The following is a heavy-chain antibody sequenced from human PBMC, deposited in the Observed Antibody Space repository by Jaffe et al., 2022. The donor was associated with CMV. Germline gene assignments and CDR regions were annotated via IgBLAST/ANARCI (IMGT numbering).Heavy chain of an antibody. D-gene: IGHD1-26*01. J-gene: IGHJ2*01. CDR1: GGSISSSSYY. CDR2: IYYSGST. V-gene: IGHV4-39*01. Sequence: QLQLQESGPGLVKPSETLSLTCTVSGGSISSSSYYWGWIRQPPGKGLEWIGSIYYSGSTYYNPSLKSRVTISVDTSKNQFSLKLSSVTAADTAVYYCARLSVGAIAADYSWYFDLWGRGTLVTVSS. CDR3: ARLSVGAIAADYSWYFDL.